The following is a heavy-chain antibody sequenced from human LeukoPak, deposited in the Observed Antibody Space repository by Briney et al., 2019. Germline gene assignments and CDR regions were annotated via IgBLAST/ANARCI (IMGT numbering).Heavy chain of an antibody. V-gene: IGHV3-72*01. CDR2: IRDEENSYTT. D-gene: IGHD2-2*02. Sequence: PGGSLRLSCAASGFTFSDHRMDWVRQAPGKGLEWVGRIRDEENSYTTHYAASVKGRFTISRDDSKNSLYLQMTSLKTEDTALYYCASIPYAEYWGQGTLVTVSS. CDR3: ASIPYAEY. J-gene: IGHJ4*02. CDR1: GFTFSDHR.